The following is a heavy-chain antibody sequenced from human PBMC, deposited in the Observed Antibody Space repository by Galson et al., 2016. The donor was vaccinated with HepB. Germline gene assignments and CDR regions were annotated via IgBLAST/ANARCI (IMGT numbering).Heavy chain of an antibody. J-gene: IGHJ5*02. CDR2: ISPSGINK. CDR1: GFTFGNYA. V-gene: IGHV3-23*01. D-gene: IGHD2-15*01. Sequence: SLRLSCAGSGFTFGNYAMSWVRQAPGKGLEWASVISPSGINKYYADSVKGRFTISRDNSNNTLYLQMGSLRVEVTAIYFCLPSYCSGADCYSWFFPWGQGIRVTVSS. CDR3: LPSYCSGADCYSWFFP.